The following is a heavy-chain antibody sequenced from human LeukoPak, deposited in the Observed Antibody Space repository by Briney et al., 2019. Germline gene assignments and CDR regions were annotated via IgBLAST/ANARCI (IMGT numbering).Heavy chain of an antibody. CDR1: GFTFSSYG. D-gene: IGHD1-26*01. Sequence: GGSLRLSCAASGFTFSSYGMHWVRQAPGKGLEWVAVIWYDGSNKYYADSVKGRFTISRDNAKHSLYLQMNSLRAEDTAVYYCAKGGTYSGEIDYWGQGTLVTVSS. J-gene: IGHJ4*02. CDR2: IWYDGSNK. CDR3: AKGGTYSGEIDY. V-gene: IGHV3-33*03.